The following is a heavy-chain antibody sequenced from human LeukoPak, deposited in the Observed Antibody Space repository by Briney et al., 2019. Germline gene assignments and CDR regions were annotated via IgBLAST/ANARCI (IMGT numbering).Heavy chain of an antibody. CDR2: IRYDGSNK. CDR3: AKDQGDYGDYPPSYGMDV. V-gene: IGHV3-30*02. D-gene: IGHD4-17*01. J-gene: IGHJ6*02. Sequence: GGSLRLSCAAAGFTFSSYGMHWVRQAPGKWLGWVAFIRYDGSNKYYADSVKGRFTISRDNSKNTLYLQMNSLRAEDTAVYYCAKDQGDYGDYPPSYGMDVWGQGTTVTVSS. CDR1: GFTFSSYG.